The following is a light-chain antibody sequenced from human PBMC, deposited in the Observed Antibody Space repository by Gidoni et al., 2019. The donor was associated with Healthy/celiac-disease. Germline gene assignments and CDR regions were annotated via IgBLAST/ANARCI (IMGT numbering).Light chain of an antibody. V-gene: IGKV3-20*01. CDR2: GAS. CDR1: QCVSSSY. J-gene: IGKJ1*01. Sequence: EIVLTQSPGTLSLSPGERATLSCRASQCVSSSYLAWYQQKPGQAPRLLIYGASSRATGIPDRFSGSGSGTDFTLTISRLEPDDFAVYYCQQYDSSSVTFGQGTKVEIK. CDR3: QQYDSSSVT.